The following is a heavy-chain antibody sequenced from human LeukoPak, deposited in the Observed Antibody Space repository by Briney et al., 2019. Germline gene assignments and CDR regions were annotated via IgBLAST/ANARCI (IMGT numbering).Heavy chain of an antibody. J-gene: IGHJ2*01. D-gene: IGHD5-24*01. CDR2: ISWNIGSI. CDR3: SKDRKRMAWGYFDL. V-gene: IGHV3-9*01. CDR1: GFTFDDYA. Sequence: GGSLRLSCAASGFTFDDYAMHWVRRAPGKGLEWVSGISWNIGSIGYADSVKGRFTISRDNAKNSLYLQMNSLRAEDTALYYCSKDRKRMAWGYFDLWGRGTLVTVSS.